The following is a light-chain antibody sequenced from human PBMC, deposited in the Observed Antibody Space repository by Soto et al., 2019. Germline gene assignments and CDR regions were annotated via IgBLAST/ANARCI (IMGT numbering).Light chain of an antibody. CDR1: QSVSSSF. CDR3: QQYGSSPPVT. J-gene: IGKJ4*01. V-gene: IGKV3-20*01. Sequence: EIVLTQSPGTLSLSPGERATLSCRASQSVSSSFLAWYQQKSGQAPRLLIYGGSIRATGIPDRFSGSGSGTDFTLTISRLEPEDFAVYYCQQYGSSPPVTFGGGTRWIS. CDR2: GGS.